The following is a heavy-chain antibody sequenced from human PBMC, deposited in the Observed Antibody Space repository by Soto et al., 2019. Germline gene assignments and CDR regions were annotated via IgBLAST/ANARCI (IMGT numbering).Heavy chain of an antibody. CDR3: VRGYSNKWFDP. CDR2: GST. D-gene: IGHD4-4*01. J-gene: IGHJ5*02. Sequence: GSTYYNPSLKSRLTISVDTSRNQFSLKLSSVSAADTAVYYCVRGYSNKWFDPWGQGTLVTVSS. V-gene: IGHV4-30-2*05.